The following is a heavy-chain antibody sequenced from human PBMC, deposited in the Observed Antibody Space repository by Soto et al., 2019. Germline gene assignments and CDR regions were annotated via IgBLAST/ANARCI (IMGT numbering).Heavy chain of an antibody. D-gene: IGHD6-19*01. J-gene: IGHJ4*02. Sequence: QVQLVESGGALVRPGGSLTLSCNVSGFTFGNYYMSWIRQAPGKGLESISYISSRGVTIYYADSVKGRFTISRDNAKNSLFLQMDSLRAEDTAVYYCARVTASGWFVNGRDYFDHWGQGTLVTVSS. CDR2: ISSRGVTI. V-gene: IGHV3-11*01. CDR1: GFTFGNYY. CDR3: ARVTASGWFVNGRDYFDH.